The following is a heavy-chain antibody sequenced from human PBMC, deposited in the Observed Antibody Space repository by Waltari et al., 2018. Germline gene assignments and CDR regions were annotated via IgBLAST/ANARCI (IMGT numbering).Heavy chain of an antibody. CDR3: AIGGVETSWYWRY. CDR1: GFTFSSPW. J-gene: IGHJ4*02. V-gene: IGHV3-7*01. CDR2: IKTDGSGT. Sequence: EVQVVESGGGLVQPGGSLRLSCAASGFTFSSPWMTWVGRAPGKGLEWVANIKTDGSGTYYVDSVKGRFTISRDNTKNSLYLQMSSLRAEDTAVYYCAIGGVETSWYWRYWGQGTLVTVSS. D-gene: IGHD6-13*01.